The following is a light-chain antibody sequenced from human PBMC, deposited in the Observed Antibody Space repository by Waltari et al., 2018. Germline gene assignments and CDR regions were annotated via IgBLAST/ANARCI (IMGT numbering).Light chain of an antibody. J-gene: IGLJ1*01. CDR3: TSYTTTDTLYV. CDR1: SSDIGSFNY. CDR2: DVS. V-gene: IGLV2-14*03. Sequence: QSALTQPASVSGSPGQSITISCTGTSSDIGSFNYVSWYQQYPGKAPKLIIFDVSNRPSGMSARFSGSKSGNTASLTISGRQAEDEADYICTSYTTTDTLYVFGTGTQVTVL.